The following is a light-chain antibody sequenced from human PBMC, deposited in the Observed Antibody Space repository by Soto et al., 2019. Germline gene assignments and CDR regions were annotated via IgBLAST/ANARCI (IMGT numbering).Light chain of an antibody. Sequence: EIVLTQSPGTLYLSPGEIVTLSCSDSQSVSSSYLAWYQQKPGQAPRLLIYGASSRATGIPDRFSGSGSGTDFTLTISRLEPEDFAVYYCQQYGSSPRTFGQGTKVDI. CDR2: GAS. CDR3: QQYGSSPRT. V-gene: IGKV3-20*01. J-gene: IGKJ1*01. CDR1: QSVSSSY.